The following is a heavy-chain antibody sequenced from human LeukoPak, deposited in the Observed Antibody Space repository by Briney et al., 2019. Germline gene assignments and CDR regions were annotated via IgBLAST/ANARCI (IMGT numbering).Heavy chain of an antibody. CDR1: GFTFSSYA. CDR2: IGGSGSTT. D-gene: IGHD2-21*02. V-gene: IGHV3-23*01. CDR3: AKDRVIYCGGDCYSFGAFDI. Sequence: PGGSLRLSCAASGFTFSSYAMSWVRQAPGKGLEWVSAIGGSGSTTYYADSVKGRFSISRDNSKNTLYLQMNSLRAEDTAVYYCAKDRVIYCGGDCYSFGAFDIWGQGTMVTVSS. J-gene: IGHJ3*02.